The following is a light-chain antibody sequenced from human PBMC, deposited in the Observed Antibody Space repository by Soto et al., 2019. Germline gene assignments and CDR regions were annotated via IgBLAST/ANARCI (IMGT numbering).Light chain of an antibody. CDR2: EDN. J-gene: IGLJ2*01. CDR3: YSTHSSESGYDRV. CDR1: ALPKKF. Sequence: SYELAQPPSVSVSPGQTATITCSGSALPKKFAYWYQQKSGQAPALVIYEDNKRPSGIPERFSGSSSGTLATLTISGAQVEDEADYYCYSTHSSESGYDRVFGGGNKLTVL. V-gene: IGLV3-10*01.